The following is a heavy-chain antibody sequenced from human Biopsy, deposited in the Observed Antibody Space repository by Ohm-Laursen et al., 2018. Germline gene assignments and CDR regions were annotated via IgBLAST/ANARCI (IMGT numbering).Heavy chain of an antibody. CDR3: ARDTRWSPYSMDV. J-gene: IGHJ6*02. D-gene: IGHD4-23*01. V-gene: IGHV3-11*01. Sequence: SLRLSCAASGFIFSDYHMRWIRQAPGGGLEWVSYISGGGTIYYGDSMKGRVTISRDNAKNSLYLQMHSLRAEDTAVYYCARDTRWSPYSMDVWGQGTTATVSS. CDR2: ISGGGTI. CDR1: GFIFSDYH.